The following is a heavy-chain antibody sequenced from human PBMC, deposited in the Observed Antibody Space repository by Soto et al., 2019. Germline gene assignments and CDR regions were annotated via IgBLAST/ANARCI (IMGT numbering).Heavy chain of an antibody. J-gene: IGHJ6*02. V-gene: IGHV1-69*01. Sequence: QVQLVQSGAEVKKPGSSVKVSCKASGGTFSSYAISWVRQAPGQGLEWMGGIIPIFGTANYAQKFQGRVTITADESTSRDYMELSSLRSEDTAVYYCAREVKYSSSSRWIHYYYGMDVWGQGTTVTVSS. D-gene: IGHD6-6*01. CDR2: IIPIFGTA. CDR3: AREVKYSSSSRWIHYYYGMDV. CDR1: GGTFSSYA.